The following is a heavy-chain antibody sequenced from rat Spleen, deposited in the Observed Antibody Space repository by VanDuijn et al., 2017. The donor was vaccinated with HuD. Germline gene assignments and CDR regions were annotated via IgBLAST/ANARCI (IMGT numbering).Heavy chain of an antibody. CDR3: ARLYSDGYEYFDY. D-gene: IGHD1-12*03. Sequence: EVQLVESGGGLVQPGRSLKLSCAASGFTFSDYGMAWVRQAPTKGLEWVATISYDGSSTYYRDSVKGRFTISRDNAKSTLYLQIDSLRSEETATYYCARLYSDGYEYFDYWGQGVMVTVSS. CDR1: GFTFSDYG. J-gene: IGHJ2*01. V-gene: IGHV5-29*01. CDR2: ISYDGSST.